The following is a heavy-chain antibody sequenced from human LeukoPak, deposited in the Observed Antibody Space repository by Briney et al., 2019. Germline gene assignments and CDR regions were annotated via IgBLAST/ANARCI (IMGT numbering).Heavy chain of an antibody. J-gene: IGHJ6*03. V-gene: IGHV4-38-2*02. Sequence: SETLSLTCTVSGSSLTRGDYWGWIRQSPGKGLEWIGAIYHSGSTYYNPSLKSRVAISVDTSKNQFSLRLSSVSAADTAVYYCARSGPYYYHYVDVWGKGTTVTVSS. CDR2: IYHSGST. CDR1: GSSLTRGDY. D-gene: IGHD3-10*01. CDR3: ARSGPYYYHYVDV.